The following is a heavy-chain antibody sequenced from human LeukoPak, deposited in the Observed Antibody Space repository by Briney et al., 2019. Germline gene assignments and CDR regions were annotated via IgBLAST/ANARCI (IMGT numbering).Heavy chain of an antibody. CDR3: ARDLLNHIVPYYYMDV. CDR2: MYYSGST. CDR1: GDSISRSSYY. V-gene: IGHV4-39*07. J-gene: IGHJ6*03. D-gene: IGHD2-2*01. Sequence: SETLSLTCTVSGDSISRSSYYWGWIRQPPGKGPEWIGSMYYSGSTYYNPSLKSRVTISVDTSKNQFSLKLSSVTAADTAVYYCARDLLNHIVPYYYMDVWGKGTTVTVSS.